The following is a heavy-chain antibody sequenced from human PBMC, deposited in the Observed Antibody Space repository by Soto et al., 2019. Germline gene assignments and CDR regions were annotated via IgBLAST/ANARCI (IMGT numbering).Heavy chain of an antibody. V-gene: IGHV3-30*18. D-gene: IGHD3-16*01. CDR1: GFTFRSFG. CDR2: ISYDGSNK. Sequence: GGSLRLSCAASGFTFRSFGMHWVRQAPGKGLEWVAVISYDGSNKYYADSVKGRFTISRDNSKNTLYLQMNSLRAEDTAVYYCAKDVGGPDYWGQGTLVTVSS. CDR3: AKDVGGPDY. J-gene: IGHJ4*02.